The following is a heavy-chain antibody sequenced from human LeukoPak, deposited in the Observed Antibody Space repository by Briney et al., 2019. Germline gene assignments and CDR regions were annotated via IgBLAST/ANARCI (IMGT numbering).Heavy chain of an antibody. CDR1: GGSISSYY. CDR2: IYTSGST. Sequence: PSETLSLTCTVSGGSISSYYWSWIRQPAGKGLEWIGRIYTSGSTNYNPSLKSRVTISVDTSKNQFSLKLSSVTAADTAVYYCARALAVAGTLGYYYYMDVWGKGTTVTVSS. J-gene: IGHJ6*03. D-gene: IGHD6-19*01. V-gene: IGHV4-4*07. CDR3: ARALAVAGTLGYYYYMDV.